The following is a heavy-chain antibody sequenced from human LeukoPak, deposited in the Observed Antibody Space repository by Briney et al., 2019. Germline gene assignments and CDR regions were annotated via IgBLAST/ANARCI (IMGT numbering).Heavy chain of an antibody. J-gene: IGHJ3*02. D-gene: IGHD1-26*01. CDR3: TRDLLVGATTTAFDI. CDR1: GFTFGDYA. CDR2: IRSKAYGGTT. Sequence: PGRSLRLSCTASGFTFGDYAMSWVRQAPGKGLEWVGFIRSKAYGGTTEYAASVKGRFTISRDDSKSIAYLQMNSLKTEDTAVYYCTRDLLVGATTTAFDIWGRGTMVTVSS. V-gene: IGHV3-49*04.